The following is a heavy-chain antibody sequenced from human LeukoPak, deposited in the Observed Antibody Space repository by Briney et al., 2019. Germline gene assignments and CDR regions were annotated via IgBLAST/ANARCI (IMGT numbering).Heavy chain of an antibody. D-gene: IGHD3-10*01. CDR2: INAGNGNT. Sequence: ASVTVSCTASGYTFTIYAMHWVRLAPGQRLEWMGWINAGNGNTKYSQKFQGRVTITRDTSASTAYMELSSLRSEDTAVYYCARDLLLWFGELQYYFDYWGQGTLVTVSS. CDR3: ARDLLLWFGELQYYFDY. CDR1: GYTFTIYA. J-gene: IGHJ4*02. V-gene: IGHV1-3*01.